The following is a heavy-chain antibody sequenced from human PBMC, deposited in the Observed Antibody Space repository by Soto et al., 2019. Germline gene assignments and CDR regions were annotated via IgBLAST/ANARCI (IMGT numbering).Heavy chain of an antibody. CDR1: GFTFSSYW. J-gene: IGHJ4*02. CDR3: ARDSPLGSSSWPLDY. CDR2: IKQDGSEK. V-gene: IGHV3-7*01. Sequence: PGGSLRLSCAASGFTFSSYWMSWVRQAPGKGLEWVANIKQDGSEKYYVGSVKGRFTISRDNAKNSLYLQMNSLRAEDTAVYYCARDSPLGSSSWPLDYWGQGTLVTVSS. D-gene: IGHD6-13*01.